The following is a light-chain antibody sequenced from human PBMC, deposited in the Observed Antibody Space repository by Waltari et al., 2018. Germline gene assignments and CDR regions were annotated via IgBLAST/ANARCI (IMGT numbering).Light chain of an antibody. CDR3: CAYAGSNIFV. J-gene: IGLJ1*01. CDR1: SSDIGSYHF. CDR2: DVH. V-gene: IGLV2-11*01. Sequence: QSALTQPRSVSGSPGQSVTISCTGTSSDIGSYHFVSWYQQQSGKAPKVIIYDVHERPSGVPGRFSGSRSGNTASLTISRRQADDEGEYYCCAYAGSNIFVFGVGTQLTVL.